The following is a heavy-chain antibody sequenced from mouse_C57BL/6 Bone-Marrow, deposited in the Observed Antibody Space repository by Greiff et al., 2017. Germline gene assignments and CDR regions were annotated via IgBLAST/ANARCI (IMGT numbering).Heavy chain of an antibody. V-gene: IGHV2-5*01. CDR3: AKNYYGSSYYAMDY. J-gene: IGHJ4*01. CDR2: IWRGGST. D-gene: IGHD1-1*01. Sequence: QVQLKESGPGLVQPSQSLSITCTVSGFSLTSYGVHWVRQSPGKGLEWLGVIWRGGSTDYNAAFMSRLSITKDNSKSQVFFKMNSLQAVDTAIYYFAKNYYGSSYYAMDYWGQGTSVTVSS. CDR1: GFSLTSYG.